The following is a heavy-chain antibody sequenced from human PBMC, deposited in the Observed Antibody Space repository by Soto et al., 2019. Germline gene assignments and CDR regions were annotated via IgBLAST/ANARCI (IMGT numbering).Heavy chain of an antibody. CDR1: GYTISSYG. J-gene: IGHJ6*02. CDR2: IAHNGNT. Sequence: QVQLVQSGAEVKKPGPTVTVSCKASGYTISSYGLSCVRQAPGQALEWMGWIAHNGNTNYARKFKGRFTLTIDTSTGTAYMELRGLISDDRAVYYWARDRGGDFRSGMYVWGQGQSVTVSS. CDR3: ARDRGGDFRSGMYV. V-gene: IGHV1-18*01. D-gene: IGHD2-21*02.